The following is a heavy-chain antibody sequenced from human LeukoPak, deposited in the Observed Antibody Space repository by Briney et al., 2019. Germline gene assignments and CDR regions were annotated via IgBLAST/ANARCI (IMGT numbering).Heavy chain of an antibody. Sequence: SVNVSCKASGGAFSSYAISWARQAPGQGLEWMGGIIPIFGTANYAQKFQGRITITADESTSTVYMELSSLRSEDTAVYYCASPDNADGHDAFDIWGQGTMVTVSS. V-gene: IGHV1-69*01. D-gene: IGHD5-24*01. CDR3: ASPDNADGHDAFDI. CDR2: IIPIFGTA. CDR1: GGAFSSYA. J-gene: IGHJ3*02.